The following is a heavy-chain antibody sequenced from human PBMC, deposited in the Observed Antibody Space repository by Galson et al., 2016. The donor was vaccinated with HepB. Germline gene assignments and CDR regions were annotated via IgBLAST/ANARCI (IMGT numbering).Heavy chain of an antibody. J-gene: IGHJ4*02. CDR1: GYTFTTYW. CDR2: IDPSDYDT. D-gene: IGHD3-3*02. CDR3: ARQGRYHFESKGDY. Sequence: SGAEVKKPGESLKIFCKASGYTFTTYWITWVRQVPGKGLEWVGRIDPSDYDTNYNPSFFGQVTISTDRSISTAYSQWSSLKASDSAIYYCARQGRYHFESKGDYWGPGTLVTVSS. V-gene: IGHV5-10-1*01.